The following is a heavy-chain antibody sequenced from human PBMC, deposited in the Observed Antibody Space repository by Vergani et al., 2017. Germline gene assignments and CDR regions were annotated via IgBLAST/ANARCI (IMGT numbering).Heavy chain of an antibody. CDR3: ARIDTQVPATSHFYYMDV. CDR1: VGSISSGDHC. D-gene: IGHD6-25*01. J-gene: IGHJ6*03. V-gene: IGHV4-31*11. CDR2: IVYSGTT. Sequence: QVQLQESGPGVVKPSQTLSLTCAVSVGSISSGDHCWTWIRQRPGKGQEGFGYIVYSGTTYDNPSPRSRLTISVDTSQNQFSLKLRSVTAADTAGYYCARIDTQVPATSHFYYMDVWGKGTTVVVSS.